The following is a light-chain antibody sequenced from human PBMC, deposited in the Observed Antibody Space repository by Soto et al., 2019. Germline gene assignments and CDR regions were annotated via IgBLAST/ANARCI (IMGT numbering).Light chain of an antibody. V-gene: IGKV3-15*01. CDR2: SAS. Sequence: EIVLTQSPATLSVSPGERATLSCRASQSVGYNLAWYQQKPGQAPRLLIYSASTRATGIPARFSGSGSGTEFTLTISSLLSEDVAFYYCQQYNNWLMYTFGQGTKLEIK. CDR1: QSVGYN. J-gene: IGKJ2*01. CDR3: QQYNNWLMYT.